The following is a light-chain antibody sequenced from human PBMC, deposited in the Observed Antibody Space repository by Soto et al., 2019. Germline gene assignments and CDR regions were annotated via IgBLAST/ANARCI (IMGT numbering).Light chain of an antibody. CDR3: QQYSWAPIT. V-gene: IGKV3-20*01. Sequence: EIVLTQSPGTLSLSPGERAALSCRASQSVTSSYLAWYQQKPGQAPRLLIYGASTRATGIPDRFSDSGSGTDFTLTITRLETEDFAVYYCQQYSWAPITFGQGTRLEIK. J-gene: IGKJ5*01. CDR2: GAS. CDR1: QSVTSSY.